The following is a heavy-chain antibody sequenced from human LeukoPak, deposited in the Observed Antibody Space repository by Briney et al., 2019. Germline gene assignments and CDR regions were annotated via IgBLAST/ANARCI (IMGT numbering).Heavy chain of an antibody. CDR2: ISWNSGSI. Sequence: GGSLRLSCAASGFTFDDYAMHWVRQAPGKGLEWVSGISWNSGSIGYADSVKGRFTISRDNAKNSLYLQMNSLRAEDTALYYCAKAQSLRISYGMDVWGQGTTVTVSS. J-gene: IGHJ6*02. V-gene: IGHV3-9*01. CDR1: GFTFDDYA. D-gene: IGHD1-14*01. CDR3: AKAQSLRISYGMDV.